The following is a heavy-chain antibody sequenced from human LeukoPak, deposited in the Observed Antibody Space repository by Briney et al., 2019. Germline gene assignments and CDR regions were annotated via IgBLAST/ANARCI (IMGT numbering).Heavy chain of an antibody. CDR2: ISSSSSYM. D-gene: IGHD5-12*01. Sequence: PGGSLRLSCAASGFTFSSYSMNWVRQAPGKGLEWVSSISSSSSYMYYADSVKGRFTISRDNAKNSLYLQMNSLRAEDTALYYCARGYSGYDWCFDYWGQGTLVTVSS. V-gene: IGHV3-21*04. CDR3: ARGYSGYDWCFDY. CDR1: GFTFSSYS. J-gene: IGHJ4*02.